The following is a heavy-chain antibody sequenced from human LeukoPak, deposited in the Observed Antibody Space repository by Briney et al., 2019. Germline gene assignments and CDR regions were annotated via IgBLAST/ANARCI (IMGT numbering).Heavy chain of an antibody. CDR2: VSSSGSSV. CDR1: GFTFSSYE. J-gene: IGHJ4*02. Sequence: PGGSLRLSCAASGFTFSSYEMNWVRQAPGKGLEWVSYVSSSGSSVKHADSVRGRFTMSRDNAKNSLYLQMNSLRAEDTAVYYCARRYCSSTSCTLDYWGQGTLVTVSS. V-gene: IGHV3-48*03. CDR3: ARRYCSSTSCTLDY. D-gene: IGHD2-2*01.